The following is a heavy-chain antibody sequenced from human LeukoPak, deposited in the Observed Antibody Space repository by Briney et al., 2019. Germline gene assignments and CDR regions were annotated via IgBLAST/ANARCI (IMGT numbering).Heavy chain of an antibody. J-gene: IGHJ3*02. CDR2: ISGSGGST. CDR1: GFTFSSYA. V-gene: IGHV3-23*01. Sequence: GGSLRLSCAASGFTFSSYAMSWVRQAPGKGLEWVSPISGSGGSTYYADSVKGRFTISRDNSKNTLYLQMNSLRAEDTSVYYCAKDGEPRRCQTTLDAFDIWGQGTMVTVSS. CDR3: AKDGEPRRCQTTLDAFDI. D-gene: IGHD1-1*01.